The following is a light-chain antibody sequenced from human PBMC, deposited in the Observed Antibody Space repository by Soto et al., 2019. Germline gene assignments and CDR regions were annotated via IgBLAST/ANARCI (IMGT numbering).Light chain of an antibody. J-gene: IGKJ2*01. Sequence: EIVLTQSPATLSLSPGERATLSCRASQSVSSYLAWYQQKPGQAPRLLIYDASNRATGIPPRFSGSGSGTDFTLTISSLDPEDFAVYYCQQRSNWLYTFGQGTKLEIK. CDR2: DAS. V-gene: IGKV3-11*01. CDR3: QQRSNWLYT. CDR1: QSVSSY.